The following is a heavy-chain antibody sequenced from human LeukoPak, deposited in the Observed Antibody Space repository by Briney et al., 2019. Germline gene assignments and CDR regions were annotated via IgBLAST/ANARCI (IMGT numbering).Heavy chain of an antibody. V-gene: IGHV3-21*01. CDR3: ARERGNYGDY. Sequence: GGSLRLSCAASGFTFSSYSMNWVRQAPGKGLEWVSSISSSSSYIYYADSVKGRFTISRDNAKNSLYVQMNSLRAEDTAVYYCARERGNYGDYWGQGTLVTVSS. CDR2: ISSSSSYI. D-gene: IGHD3-10*01. CDR1: GFTFSSYS. J-gene: IGHJ4*02.